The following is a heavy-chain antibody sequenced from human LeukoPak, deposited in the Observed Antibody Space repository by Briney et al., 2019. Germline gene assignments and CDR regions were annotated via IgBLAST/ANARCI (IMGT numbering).Heavy chain of an antibody. Sequence: SETLSLTCTASGGSVTSDSYFWGWIRQPPGKGLQWIVTLSHNGLNYYNPSLKSRVAMPVDTSKNQFSLRLSPLTAADTAVYYCARLRGGIQLWGDWGQGTLVTVSS. J-gene: IGHJ4*02. D-gene: IGHD5-18*01. CDR1: GGSVTSDSYF. V-gene: IGHV4-39*01. CDR2: LSHNGLN. CDR3: ARLRGGIQLWGD.